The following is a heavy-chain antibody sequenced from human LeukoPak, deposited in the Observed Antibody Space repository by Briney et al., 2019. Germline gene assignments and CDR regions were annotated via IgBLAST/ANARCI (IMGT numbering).Heavy chain of an antibody. CDR3: ARTMVVTAIRAFDI. CDR2: IYYSGST. V-gene: IGHV4-31*03. D-gene: IGHD2-21*02. CDR1: GGSIGSGGYY. Sequence: SQTLSLTCTVSGGSIGSGGYYWSWIRQHPGKGLEWIGYIYYSGSTYYNPSLKSRVTISVDTSKNQFSLKLSSVTAADTAVYYCARTMVVTAIRAFDIWGQGTMVTVSS. J-gene: IGHJ3*02.